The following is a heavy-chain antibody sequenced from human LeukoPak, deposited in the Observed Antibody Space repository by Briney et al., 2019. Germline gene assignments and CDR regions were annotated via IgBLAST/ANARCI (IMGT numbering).Heavy chain of an antibody. J-gene: IGHJ4*02. CDR2: IYYSGST. D-gene: IGHD4-17*01. CDR1: GGSISSYY. CDR3: ARGDYGAFDFDY. V-gene: IGHV4-59*01. Sequence: PSETLSLTCTVSGGSISSYYWSWIRQPPGKGLEWIGYIYYSGSTNYNPSLKSRVTISVDTSKNQFSLKLSSVTAADTAVYYCARGDYGAFDFDYWGQGTLVTVSS.